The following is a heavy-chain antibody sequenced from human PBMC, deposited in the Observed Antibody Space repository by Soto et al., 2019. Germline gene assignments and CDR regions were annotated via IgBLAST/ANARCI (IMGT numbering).Heavy chain of an antibody. CDR2: ISDDGSNK. D-gene: IGHD6-19*01. CDR3: ARDRGQWLDYYYYGMDV. Sequence: QVQLVESGGGVVQPGRSLRLSCAASGFTFSSYAMHWVRQAPGKGLEWVAVISDDGSNKYYADSVKGRFTISRDNSKNTLYLQMNSLRAEDTAVYYCARDRGQWLDYYYYGMDVWGQGTTVTVSS. CDR1: GFTFSSYA. V-gene: IGHV3-30-3*01. J-gene: IGHJ6*02.